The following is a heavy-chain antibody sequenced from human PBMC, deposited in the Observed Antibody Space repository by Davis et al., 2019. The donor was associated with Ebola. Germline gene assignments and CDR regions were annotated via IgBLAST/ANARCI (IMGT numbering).Heavy chain of an antibody. CDR1: GFTFSSYG. CDR3: ARGGQDHYGMDV. Sequence: PGGSLRLSCAASGFTFSSYGMHWVRQAPGKGLEWVAVIWYDGSNKYYADSVKGRFTISRDNSKNTLYLQMNSLRAEDTAVYYCARGGQDHYGMDVWGQGTTVTVSS. CDR2: IWYDGSNK. V-gene: IGHV3-33*01. J-gene: IGHJ6*02. D-gene: IGHD3-16*01.